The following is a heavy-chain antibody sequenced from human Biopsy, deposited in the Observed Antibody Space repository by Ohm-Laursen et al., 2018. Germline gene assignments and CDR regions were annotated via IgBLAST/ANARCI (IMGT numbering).Heavy chain of an antibody. J-gene: IGHJ1*01. V-gene: IGHV1-69*13. CDR1: GGTFSNYG. D-gene: IGHD3-9*01. CDR3: ATKLTGYFHH. Sequence: SVKVSCKVPGGTFSNYGVNWVRQAPGQGLEWLGGNIPILGTGNSAQKFQDRVTVAADPSTSTATMELRSLRSDDTAVYYGATKLTGYFHHWGQGTLVIVSS. CDR2: NIPILGTG.